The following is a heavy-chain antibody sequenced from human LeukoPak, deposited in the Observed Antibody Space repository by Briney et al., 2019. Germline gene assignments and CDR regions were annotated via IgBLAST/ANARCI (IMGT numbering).Heavy chain of an antibody. D-gene: IGHD2-15*01. CDR1: GFTFSSYD. CDR2: IATSGATT. Sequence: GGSLRLSCATSGFTFSSYDMNWVRQAPGKGLEWVSGIATSGATTYYADSVKGRFTISRDNSKNTLYLQMNSLRADDTAVYYCAVKPVAGNGRGNGHWGLGTLVTVSS. CDR3: AVKPVAGNGRGNGH. J-gene: IGHJ4*02. V-gene: IGHV3-23*01.